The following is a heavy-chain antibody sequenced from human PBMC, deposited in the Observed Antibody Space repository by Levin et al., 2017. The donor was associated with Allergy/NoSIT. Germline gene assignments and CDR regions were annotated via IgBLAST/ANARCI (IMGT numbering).Heavy chain of an antibody. CDR1: GFTFSAYT. Sequence: GASVKVSCAASGFTFSAYTMNWVRQAPGKGLEWISFFTTASRIISYADSVKGRFTISRDDAKNSLYLQMNSLRDEDTAVYYCVRGGDYFDYWGQGTLVTVSS. CDR3: VRGGDYFDY. J-gene: IGHJ4*02. V-gene: IGHV3-48*02. CDR2: FTTASRII. D-gene: IGHD3-10*01.